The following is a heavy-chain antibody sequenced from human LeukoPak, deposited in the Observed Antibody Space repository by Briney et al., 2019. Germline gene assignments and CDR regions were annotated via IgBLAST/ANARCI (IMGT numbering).Heavy chain of an antibody. Sequence: SETLSLTCTVSGSSISSYYWSWIRQPPGKGLKWIGNIYYSGYTTYSPSLRSRVTISVDTSKNQFSLKLSSVTAADTAVYYCARETSQKGAHYMDVWGKGTTITISS. V-gene: IGHV4-59*01. D-gene: IGHD3-16*01. J-gene: IGHJ6*03. CDR1: GSSISSYY. CDR3: ARETSQKGAHYMDV. CDR2: IYYSGYT.